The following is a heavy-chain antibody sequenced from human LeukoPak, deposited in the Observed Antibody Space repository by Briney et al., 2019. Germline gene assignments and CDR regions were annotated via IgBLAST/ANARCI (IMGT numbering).Heavy chain of an antibody. Sequence: SGTLSLTCAVSGGSISSSNWWSWVRQPPGKGLEWIGEIYHSGSTNYNPSLKSRVTISVDKSENQFSLKLSSVTAADTAVYYCARDLYCSSTSCSYWGQGTLVTVSS. D-gene: IGHD2-2*01. V-gene: IGHV4-4*02. CDR2: IYHSGST. J-gene: IGHJ4*02. CDR3: ARDLYCSSTSCSY. CDR1: GGSISSSNW.